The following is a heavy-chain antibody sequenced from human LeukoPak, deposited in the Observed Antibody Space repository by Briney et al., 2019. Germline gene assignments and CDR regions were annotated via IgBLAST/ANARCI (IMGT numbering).Heavy chain of an antibody. CDR1: GGSIRGYF. D-gene: IGHD6-13*01. V-gene: IGHV4-59*01. CDR3: AMAYSSSWYYFDY. Sequence: SETLSLTCTVSGGSIRGYFWTWIRQPPGKGLEWIGYIYYSGSTNYNPSLKSRATIAVDTSKNQFSLRLSSVTAADTAVYYCAMAYSSSWYYFDYWGQGTLVTVSS. J-gene: IGHJ4*02. CDR2: IYYSGST.